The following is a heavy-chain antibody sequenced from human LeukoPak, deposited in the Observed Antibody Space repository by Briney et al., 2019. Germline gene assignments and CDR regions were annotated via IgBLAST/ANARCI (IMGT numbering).Heavy chain of an antibody. CDR1: GFTFSSYS. V-gene: IGHV4-34*01. Sequence: GSLRLSCAASGFTFSSYSMNWVRQPPGKGLEWIGEINHSGSTNYNPSLKSRVTISVDTSKNQFSLKLSSVTAADTAVYYCARDVDTPMVDAFDIWGQGTMVTVSS. CDR3: ARDVDTPMVDAFDI. CDR2: INHSGST. J-gene: IGHJ3*02. D-gene: IGHD5-18*01.